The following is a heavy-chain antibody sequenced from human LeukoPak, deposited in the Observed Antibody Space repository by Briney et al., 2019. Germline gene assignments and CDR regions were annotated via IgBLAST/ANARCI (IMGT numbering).Heavy chain of an antibody. D-gene: IGHD3-10*01. V-gene: IGHV3-7*01. J-gene: IGHJ6*02. Sequence: PGGSLRLSCAASGFTFSTSWMTWVRQAPGKGLEWVANIKPDGSVQHYVDSVTGRFTISRGNGKNSVYLQMNSLRAEDTAVYYCARDNSDLVRGVIRSDYYYYYGMDVWGQGTTVTVSS. CDR2: IKPDGSVQ. CDR1: GFTFSTSW. CDR3: ARDNSDLVRGVIRSDYYYYYGMDV.